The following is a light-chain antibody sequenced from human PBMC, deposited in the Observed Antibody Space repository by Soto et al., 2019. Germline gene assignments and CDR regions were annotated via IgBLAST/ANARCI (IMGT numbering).Light chain of an antibody. J-gene: IGLJ3*02. CDR1: SSDVGAYNY. V-gene: IGLV2-14*01. CDR3: SSYTTSTTGV. CDR2: DVS. Sequence: QSALPQPASVSGSPGQSITISFTGTSSDVGAYNYVSWFQQHPGKAPRLIIYDVSNRPSGVSNRFSGSKSGNTASLTISGLQAEDEADYYCSSYTTSTTGVFGGGTKLTVL.